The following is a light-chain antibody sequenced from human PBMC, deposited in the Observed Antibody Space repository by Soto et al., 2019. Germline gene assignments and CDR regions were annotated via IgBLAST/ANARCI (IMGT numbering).Light chain of an antibody. CDR1: RSFASSY. CDR3: QHYDSSPPYT. V-gene: IGKV3-20*01. J-gene: IGKJ2*01. CDR2: AAS. Sequence: PGERATLSCRASRSFASSYLGWYQQKPGQAPRLLIYAASTRATGIPDRFSGSGSATDFTLTISRLEPEDSAVYYCQHYDSSPPYTFGQGTKLGIK.